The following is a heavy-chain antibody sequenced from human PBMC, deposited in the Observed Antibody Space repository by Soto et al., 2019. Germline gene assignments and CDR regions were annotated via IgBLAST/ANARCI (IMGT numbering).Heavy chain of an antibody. CDR3: TRDDTFDY. V-gene: IGHV3-15*07. Sequence: EVQLVESGRALVEPGGSLRLSCAASGFTFNNAWMNWVRQAPGKGLEWVARIKSDANGGTINYAAPVKGRFTISRDDSKNTLHLQMNSLKVEDTAMYFCTRDDTFDYWGQGTLVTVSS. J-gene: IGHJ4*02. D-gene: IGHD3-22*01. CDR2: IKSDANGGTI. CDR1: GFTFNNAW.